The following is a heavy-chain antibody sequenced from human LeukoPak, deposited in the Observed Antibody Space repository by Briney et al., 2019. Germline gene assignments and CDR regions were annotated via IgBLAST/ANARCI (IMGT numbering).Heavy chain of an antibody. CDR1: GGTFSSYA. V-gene: IGHV1-69*13. J-gene: IGHJ6*03. CDR3: ARAELELWGSNYYYYYMDV. CDR2: IIPIFGTA. Sequence: VASVKVSCKASGGTFSSYAISWVRQAPGQGLEWMGGIIPIFGTANYAQKFQGRVTITADESTSTAYMELSSLRSEDTAVYYCARAELELWGSNYYYYYMDVWGKGTTVTVSS. D-gene: IGHD1-7*01.